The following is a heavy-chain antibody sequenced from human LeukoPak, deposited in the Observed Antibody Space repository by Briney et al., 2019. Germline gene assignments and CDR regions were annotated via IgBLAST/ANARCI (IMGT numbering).Heavy chain of an antibody. J-gene: IGHJ4*02. Sequence: SDTLSLTCTVSGGSISSYYWSWIRQPPGKGLEWIGYIYYSESTNYNPSLKSRVTISVDTSKNQFSLKLSSVTAADTAVYYCARGRGSSWPPGVLFDYWGQGALVTVSS. CDR2: IYYSEST. CDR1: GGSISSYY. CDR3: ARGRGSSWPPGVLFDY. V-gene: IGHV4-59*07. D-gene: IGHD6-13*01.